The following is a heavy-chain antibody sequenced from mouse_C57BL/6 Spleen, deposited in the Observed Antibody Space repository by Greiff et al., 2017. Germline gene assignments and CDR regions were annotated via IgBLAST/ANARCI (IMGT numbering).Heavy chain of an antibody. CDR1: GYTFTSYD. V-gene: IGHV1-85*01. J-gene: IGHJ1*03. CDR3: AEADGRWYFDV. Sequence: VKVVESGPELVKPGASVKLSCKASGYTFTSYDINWVKQRPGQGLEWIGWIYPRDGSTKYNEKFKGKATLTVDTSSSTAYMELHSLTSEDSAVYFCAEADGRWYFDVWGTGTTVTVSS. CDR2: IYPRDGST. D-gene: IGHD1-1*01.